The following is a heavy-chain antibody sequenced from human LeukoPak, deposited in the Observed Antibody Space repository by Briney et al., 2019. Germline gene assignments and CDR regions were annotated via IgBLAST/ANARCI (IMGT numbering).Heavy chain of an antibody. J-gene: IGHJ4*02. V-gene: IGHV6-1*01. CDR1: GGSISSYY. CDR2: TYYRSKWYN. Sequence: SETLSLTCTVSGGSISSYYWNWIRQSPSRGLEWLGRTYYRSKWYNDYAVSVKSRITINPDTSKNQFSLQLNSVTPEDTAVYYCAREVGPLGYFDYWGQGTLVTVSS. CDR3: AREVGPLGYFDY.